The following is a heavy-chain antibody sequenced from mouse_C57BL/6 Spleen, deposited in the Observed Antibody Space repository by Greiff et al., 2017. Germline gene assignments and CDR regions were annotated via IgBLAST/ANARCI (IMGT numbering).Heavy chain of an antibody. CDR3: ARSRSYDEAWFAY. V-gene: IGHV1-4*01. CDR1: GYTFTSYT. Sequence: VQLQQSGAELARPGASVKMSCKASGYTFTSYTMQWVKQRPGQGLEWIGYINPSSGYTKYNQKFKDKATLTADKSSSTAYMQLSSLTSEDSAVYYYARSRSYDEAWFAYWGQGTLLTVSA. J-gene: IGHJ3*01. D-gene: IGHD2-12*01. CDR2: INPSSGYT.